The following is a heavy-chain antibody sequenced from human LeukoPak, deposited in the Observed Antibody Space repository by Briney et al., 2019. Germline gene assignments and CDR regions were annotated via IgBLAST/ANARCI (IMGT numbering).Heavy chain of an antibody. D-gene: IGHD2-2*01. V-gene: IGHV4-4*07. J-gene: IGHJ5*02. CDR3: ARELLGYCSSTSCRTHHWFDP. Sequence: SETLSLTCTVSGGSISSYYWSWIRQPAGKGLEWIGRIYTSGSTNYNSSLKSRVTMSVDTSKNQFSLKLSPVTAADTAVYYCARELLGYCSSTSCRTHHWFDPWGQGTLVTVSS. CDR1: GGSISSYY. CDR2: IYTSGST.